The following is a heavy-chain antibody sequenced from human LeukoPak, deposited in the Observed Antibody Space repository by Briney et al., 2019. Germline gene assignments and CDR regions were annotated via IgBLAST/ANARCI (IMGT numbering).Heavy chain of an antibody. CDR3: ARGLIERYYYYYGMDV. CDR2: IYGGGTT. J-gene: IGHJ6*02. D-gene: IGHD2-21*01. V-gene: IGHV3-53*01. Sequence: GGSLRLSCAASGFTVSSNYMSWVRQAPGKGLEWVSLIYGGGTTYYADSVKGRFTISRDNSKNTLYLQMNSLRAEDTAVYYCARGLIERYYYYYGMDVWGQGTTVTVSS. CDR1: GFTVSSNY.